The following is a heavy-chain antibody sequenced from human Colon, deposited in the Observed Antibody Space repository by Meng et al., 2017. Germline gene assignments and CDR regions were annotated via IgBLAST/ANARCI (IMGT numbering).Heavy chain of an antibody. CDR1: GYTLY. CDR2: INPRTGDT. Sequence: QVQLVQSGAEVKKPGASVTVSCKASGYTLYIHWVRLRPGEGLEWMGRINPRTGDTKSAQSFQGRVTMTRDTSTTTFSMDLRSLTTDDSAIYFCARESAGGGSFDLWGQGTLVTVSS. J-gene: IGHJ4*02. D-gene: IGHD2-8*02. CDR3: ARESAGGGSFDL. V-gene: IGHV1-2*06.